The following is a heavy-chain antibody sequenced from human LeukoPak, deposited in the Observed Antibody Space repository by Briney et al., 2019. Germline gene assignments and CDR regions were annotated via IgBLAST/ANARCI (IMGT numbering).Heavy chain of an antibody. CDR2: IYYSGST. CDR3: ARSTPYSNYGWVWFDP. J-gene: IGHJ5*02. Sequence: SQTLSLTCTVSGGSISSGGYYWSWIRQHPGKGLEWIGYIYYSGSTYYNPSLKSRVTISVDTSKNQFSLKLSSVTAADTAVYCCARSTPYSNYGWVWFDPWGQGTLVTVSS. V-gene: IGHV4-31*03. CDR1: GGSISSGGYY. D-gene: IGHD4-11*01.